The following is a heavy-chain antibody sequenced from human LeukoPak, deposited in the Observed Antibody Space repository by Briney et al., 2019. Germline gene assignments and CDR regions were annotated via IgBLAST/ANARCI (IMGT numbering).Heavy chain of an antibody. CDR2: IIPIFGTA. J-gene: IGHJ4*02. Sequence: ASVKVSCKASGGTFSSYAISWVRQAPGQGLEWMGGIIPIFGTANYAQKFQGRVTITADESTSTAYMELSSLRSEDTAVYYCAREMSPRGRLRFDCWGQGTLVTVSS. CDR3: AREMSPRGRLRFDC. D-gene: IGHD5-12*01. V-gene: IGHV1-69*13. CDR1: GGTFSSYA.